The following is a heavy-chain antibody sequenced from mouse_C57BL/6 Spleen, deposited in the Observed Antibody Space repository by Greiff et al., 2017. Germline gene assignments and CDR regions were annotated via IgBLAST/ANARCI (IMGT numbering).Heavy chain of an antibody. J-gene: IGHJ2*01. CDR3: TRKGDDYDVFDY. CDR1: GFTFSDAW. D-gene: IGHD2-4*01. Sequence: EVKVVESGGGLVQPGGSMKLSCAASGFTFSDAWMDWVRQSPEKGLEWVAEIRNKANNHATYYAESVKGRFTISRDDSKSSVYLQMNSLRAEDTGIYYCTRKGDDYDVFDYWGQGTTLTVSS. V-gene: IGHV6-6*01. CDR2: IRNKANNHAT.